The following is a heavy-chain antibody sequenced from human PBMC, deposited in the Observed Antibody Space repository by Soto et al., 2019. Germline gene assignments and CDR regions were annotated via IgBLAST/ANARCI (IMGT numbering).Heavy chain of an antibody. CDR1: GGSISSYY. J-gene: IGHJ6*03. D-gene: IGHD6-19*01. Sequence: SETLSLTCTVSGGSISSYYWSWIRQPPGKGLVLIGYIYYSGSTNYNPSLKSRVTISVDTSKNQFSLKLSSVTAADTALYYCAKEDRAGTYYYMDVWGKGTTVTVSS. V-gene: IGHV4-59*01. CDR3: AKEDRAGTYYYMDV. CDR2: IYYSGST.